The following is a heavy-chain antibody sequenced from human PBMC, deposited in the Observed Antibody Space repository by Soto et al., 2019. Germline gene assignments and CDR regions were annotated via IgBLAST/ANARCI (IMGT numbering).Heavy chain of an antibody. CDR1: GGTFSSYA. CDR2: IIPIFGTA. CDR3: ARWAGEYVWGSYQGWYFDL. J-gene: IGHJ2*01. D-gene: IGHD3-16*02. Sequence: QVQLVQSGAEVKKPGSSVKVSCKASGGTFSSYAISWVRQAPGQGLEWMGGIIPIFGTANYAQKFQGRVTITAGKCTSTAYMKLSSLISEETAVYYCARWAGEYVWGSYQGWYFDLWGRGTLVTVSS. V-gene: IGHV1-69*06.